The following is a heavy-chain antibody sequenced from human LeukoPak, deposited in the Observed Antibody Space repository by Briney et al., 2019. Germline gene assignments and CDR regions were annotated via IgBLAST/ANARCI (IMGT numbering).Heavy chain of an antibody. CDR1: GYTFTSYG. CDR2: ISAYNGNT. J-gene: IGHJ1*01. CDR3: ARGDYDSSLMTSFQH. V-gene: IGHV1-18*01. Sequence: GASVKVSCKASGYTFTSYGISWVRQAPGQGLEWMGWISAYNGNTNYAQKLQGRVTMTTDTSTSTVYMELSSLRSEDTAVYYCARGDYDSSLMTSFQHWGQGTLVTVSS. D-gene: IGHD3-22*01.